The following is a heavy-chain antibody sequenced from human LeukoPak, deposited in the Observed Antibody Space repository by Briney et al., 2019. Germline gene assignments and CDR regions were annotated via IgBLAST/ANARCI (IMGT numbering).Heavy chain of an antibody. CDR3: AREAPHHRMELPPDY. CDR1: GGSISSGSYY. CDR2: IYTSGST. D-gene: IGHD1-26*01. J-gene: IGHJ4*02. Sequence: SETLSLTCTVSGGSISSGSYYWSWIRQPAGKGLEWIGRIYTSGSTNYNPFLKSRITLSVDTYKNQFSLKLSSVTAADTAVYYCAREAPHHRMELPPDYWGQGTLVTVSS. V-gene: IGHV4-61*02.